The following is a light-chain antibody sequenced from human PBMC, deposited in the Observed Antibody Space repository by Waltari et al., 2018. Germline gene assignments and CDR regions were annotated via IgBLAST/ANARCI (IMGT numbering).Light chain of an antibody. J-gene: IGKJ3*01. CDR1: QSVSSY. CDR2: DAS. CDR3: QQRSNWPLLFT. V-gene: IGKV3-11*01. Sequence: EIVLTQSPATLSLSPGARVTLSCRASQSVSSYLAWYQQKPGQAPRLLIYDASNRATGIPARFSGSGSGTDFTLTISSLEPEDFAVYYCQQRSNWPLLFTFGPGTKVDIK.